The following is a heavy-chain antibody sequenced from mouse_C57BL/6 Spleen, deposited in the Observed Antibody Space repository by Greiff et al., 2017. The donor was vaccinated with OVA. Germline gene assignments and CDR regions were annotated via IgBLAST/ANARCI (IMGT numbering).Heavy chain of an antibody. D-gene: IGHD1-3*01. V-gene: IGHV1-82*01. CDR2: IYPGDGDT. J-gene: IGHJ3*01. Sequence: VMLVESGPELVKPGASVKISCKASGYAFSSSWMNWVKQRPGKGLEWIGRIYPGDGDTNYNGKFKGKATLTADKSSSTAYMQLSSLTSEDSAVYFGARGDNPWFAYWGQGTLVTVSA. CDR1: GYAFSSSW. CDR3: ARGDNPWFAY.